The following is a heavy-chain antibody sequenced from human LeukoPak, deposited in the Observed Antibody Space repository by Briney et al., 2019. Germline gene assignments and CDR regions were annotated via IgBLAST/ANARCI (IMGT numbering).Heavy chain of an antibody. D-gene: IGHD4-17*01. CDR1: GFISSSYW. CDR2: INTDGFST. Sequence: PGGSLRLSCAASGFISSSYWMHWVRHPPGKGLVYIACINTDGFSTSYADPVKGRFTISRDNAKNTLYLQMNSLRAEETAVYYCARSRTYGDYGRGLDYWGQGTLVTVSS. V-gene: IGHV3-74*01. J-gene: IGHJ4*02. CDR3: ARSRTYGDYGRGLDY.